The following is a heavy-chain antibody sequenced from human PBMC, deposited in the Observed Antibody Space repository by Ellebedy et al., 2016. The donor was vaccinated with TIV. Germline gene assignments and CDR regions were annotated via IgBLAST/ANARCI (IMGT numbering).Heavy chain of an antibody. CDR3: ARAPSSWYLVLFDY. V-gene: IGHV3-30*03. D-gene: IGHD6-13*01. Sequence: GGSLRLSXAASGFTFSSYGMHWVRQAPGKGLEWVAVISYDGSNKYYADSVKGRFTISRDNSKNTLYLQMNSLRAEDTAVYYCARAPSSWYLVLFDYWGQGTLVTVSS. CDR1: GFTFSSYG. CDR2: ISYDGSNK. J-gene: IGHJ4*02.